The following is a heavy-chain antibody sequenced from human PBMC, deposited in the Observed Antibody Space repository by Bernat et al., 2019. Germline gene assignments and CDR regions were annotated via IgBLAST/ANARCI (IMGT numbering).Heavy chain of an antibody. D-gene: IGHD1-26*01. Sequence: QIQFVQSGAEVKKPGASVKVSCKASGYTFTRYPIHWMRQAPGQSLEWMGWINVGNGNAKYSERFQGRVTITRKTSASTVYMDLSSLKSEDTAVYYCAGFMGGGFDYWGQGTLVTVSS. CDR3: AGFMGGGFDY. CDR1: GYTFTRYP. CDR2: INVGNGNA. J-gene: IGHJ4*02. V-gene: IGHV1-3*01.